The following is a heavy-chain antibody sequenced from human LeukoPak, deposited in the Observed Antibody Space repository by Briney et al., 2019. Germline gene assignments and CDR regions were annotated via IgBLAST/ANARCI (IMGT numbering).Heavy chain of an antibody. D-gene: IGHD4-11*01. Sequence: SGGSLRLSCAASGFTFSRYWMRWVRQAPGKGLVWVSYISTDVSDTGYADSVKGRFTISRDNAKNTLYLQMNSLRAEDTAVYYCVQESYSRSWFAWGQGTQVTVSS. J-gene: IGHJ5*02. V-gene: IGHV3-74*01. CDR3: VQESYSRSWFA. CDR1: GFTFSRYW. CDR2: ISTDVSDT.